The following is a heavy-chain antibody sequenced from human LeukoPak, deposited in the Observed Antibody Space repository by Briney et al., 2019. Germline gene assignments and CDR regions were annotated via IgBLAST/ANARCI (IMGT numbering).Heavy chain of an antibody. CDR3: ARDPFDY. J-gene: IGHJ4*02. Sequence: ASVKVSCKASGGTFISYAFSWVRQAPGQGLEWMGRIIPILGIANYAQKFQGRVTITADKSTSTAYMELSSLRSEDTAVYYCARDPFDYWGQGTLVTVSS. CDR2: IIPILGIA. V-gene: IGHV1-69*04. CDR1: GGTFISYA.